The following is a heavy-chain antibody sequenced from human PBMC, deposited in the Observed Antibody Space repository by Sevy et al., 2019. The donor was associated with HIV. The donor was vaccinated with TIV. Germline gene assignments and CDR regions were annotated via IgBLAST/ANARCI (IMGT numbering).Heavy chain of an antibody. CDR3: ARGAYCSGGCCYWYDHYYYYYGMDV. Sequence: SETLSLTCAVYGGSFSGYYWSWIRQPPGKGLEWIGEINHSGSTNYNPSLKSRVTISVDTSKNQFSLKLSSVTAADTAVYYCARGAYCSGGCCYWYDHYYYYYGMDVWGQGTTVTVSS. J-gene: IGHJ6*02. D-gene: IGHD2-15*01. V-gene: IGHV4-34*01. CDR1: GGSFSGYY. CDR2: INHSGST.